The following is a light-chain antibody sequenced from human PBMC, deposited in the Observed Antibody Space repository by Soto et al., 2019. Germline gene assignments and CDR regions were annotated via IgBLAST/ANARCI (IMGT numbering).Light chain of an antibody. V-gene: IGKV3-15*01. J-gene: IGKJ2*01. CDR2: GAS. CDR3: QQYNKCPYT. Sequence: EILMTQSPATLSVTPGERATLSCRASQSVSSYLAWYQQKPGQAPRVLIYGASTRATGIPARFSGSGSGTEFTLTISSLQSEDFVVYYCQQYNKCPYTFAQGTRLEIK. CDR1: QSVSSY.